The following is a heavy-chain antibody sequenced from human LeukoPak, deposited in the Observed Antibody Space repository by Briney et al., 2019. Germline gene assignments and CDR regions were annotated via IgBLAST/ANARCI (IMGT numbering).Heavy chain of an antibody. V-gene: IGHV3-66*01. CDR2: IYSGGST. D-gene: IGHD6-19*01. CDR3: ARDSGGWYPRSDV. CDR1: GFTVSSNY. Sequence: PGGSLRLSCAASGFTVSSNYMSWVRQAPGKGLEWVSVIYSGGSTYYADSVKGRFTISRDNSKNTLYLQMNSLRAEDTAVYYCARDSGGWYPRSDVWGQGTTVTVSS. J-gene: IGHJ6*02.